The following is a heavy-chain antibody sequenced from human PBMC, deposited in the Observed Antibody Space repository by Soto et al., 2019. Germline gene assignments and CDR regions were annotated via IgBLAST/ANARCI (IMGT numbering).Heavy chain of an antibody. D-gene: IGHD3-22*01. J-gene: IGHJ4*02. Sequence: SETLSLTCAVYGGSFSAYYWSWIRQPPGKGLEWIASIYYTGSPYNNPSLRSRVTMSVDTSQNQFSLKLTSVTAADTAVYYCARLLHDSSGYYYFDYWGQGTLVTVS. CDR1: GGSFSAYY. V-gene: IGHV4-34*01. CDR3: ARLLHDSSGYYYFDY. CDR2: IYYTGSP.